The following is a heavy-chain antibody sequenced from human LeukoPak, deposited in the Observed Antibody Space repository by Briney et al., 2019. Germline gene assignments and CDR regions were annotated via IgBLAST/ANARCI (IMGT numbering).Heavy chain of an antibody. Sequence: SETLSLTCTVSGDSINSYCWSWIRQPPGKGLEWLGYIYYRGSANYNPSLKSRVTISIDASKNQFSLKLTSVTAADTAVYYCARLLHDWFDSWGQGTLATVSS. J-gene: IGHJ5*01. CDR1: GDSINSYC. V-gene: IGHV4-59*08. CDR3: ARLLHDWFDS. CDR2: IYYRGSA. D-gene: IGHD4-11*01.